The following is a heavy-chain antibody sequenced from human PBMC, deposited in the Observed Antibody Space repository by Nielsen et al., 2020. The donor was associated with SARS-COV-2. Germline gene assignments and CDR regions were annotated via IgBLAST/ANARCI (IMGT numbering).Heavy chain of an antibody. Sequence: SETLSLTCTVSGGSISSYYWSWIRQPPGKGLEWIGYIYNSGGTNYNPSLKSRVTISVDTSKNQFSLKLSSVTAADTAVYFCARGKDSSSWHWFDPWGQGTLVTVSS. J-gene: IGHJ5*02. CDR2: IYNSGGT. CDR3: ARGKDSSSWHWFDP. V-gene: IGHV4-59*01. CDR1: GGSISSYY. D-gene: IGHD6-13*01.